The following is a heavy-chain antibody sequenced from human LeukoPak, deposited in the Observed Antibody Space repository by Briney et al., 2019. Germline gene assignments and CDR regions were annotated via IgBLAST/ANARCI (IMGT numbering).Heavy chain of an antibody. V-gene: IGHV4-30-4*01. CDR3: ARASADPRYYYYYYGMDV. J-gene: IGHJ6*02. CDR2: IYYSGST. CDR1: GASISSGDYY. Sequence: SQTLSLTCTVSGASISSGDYYWSWIRQPPGKGLEWIGYIYYSGSTYYNPSLKSRVTISVDTSKNQFSLKLSSVTAADTAVYYCARASADPRYYYYYYGMDVWGQGTTVTVSS.